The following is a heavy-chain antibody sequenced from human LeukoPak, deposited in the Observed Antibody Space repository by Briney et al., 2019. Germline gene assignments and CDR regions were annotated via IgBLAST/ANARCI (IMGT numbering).Heavy chain of an antibody. Sequence: ASVKVSCKASGYTFTSYYMHWVRQAPGQGLEWMGIINPSGGSTSYAQKFQGRVTITADKSTSTAYMELSSLRSEDTAVYYCARDIAPLRYCSGGSCYSGAFDIWGQGTMVTVSS. CDR3: ARDIAPLRYCSGGSCYSGAFDI. V-gene: IGHV1-46*01. D-gene: IGHD2-15*01. CDR2: INPSGGST. J-gene: IGHJ3*02. CDR1: GYTFTSYY.